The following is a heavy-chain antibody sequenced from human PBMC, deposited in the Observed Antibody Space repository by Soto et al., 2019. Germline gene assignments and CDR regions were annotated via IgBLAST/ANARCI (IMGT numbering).Heavy chain of an antibody. CDR3: ARDPIYCSSPSCPPFDY. D-gene: IGHD2-2*01. Sequence: QVQLVQSGAEVKKPGASVKVSCKASGYTFTSYYMHWVRQAPGQGLECMGIINPSGGSTSYAQKFQGRVTMTRDTSKSTVYMELSSLRSEDTAVYYCARDPIYCSSPSCPPFDYWGQGTLVTVSS. CDR1: GYTFTSYY. V-gene: IGHV1-46*01. CDR2: INPSGGST. J-gene: IGHJ4*02.